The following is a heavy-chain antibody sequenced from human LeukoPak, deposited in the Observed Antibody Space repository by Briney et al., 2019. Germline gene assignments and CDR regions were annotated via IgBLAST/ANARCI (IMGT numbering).Heavy chain of an antibody. Sequence: ASVKVSCKASGYTLTGYYMHWVRQAPGQGLEWMGWINPNSGGTNYAQKCQGRVTMTRDTSISTAYMELSRLRSDDTAVYYCARGLYTYYDFWSGGGKFDYWGQGTLVTVSS. V-gene: IGHV1-2*02. CDR2: INPNSGGT. CDR1: GYTLTGYY. CDR3: ARGLYTYYDFWSGGGKFDY. J-gene: IGHJ4*02. D-gene: IGHD3-3*01.